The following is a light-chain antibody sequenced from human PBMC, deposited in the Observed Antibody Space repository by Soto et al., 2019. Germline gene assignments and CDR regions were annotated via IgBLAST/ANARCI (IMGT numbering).Light chain of an antibody. CDR3: QHRYSWPLT. J-gene: IGKJ4*01. V-gene: IGKV3-11*01. CDR2: DAS. CDR1: QSVGIY. Sequence: EVVLTQSPATLSLSPGERATLSCRASQSVGIYLAWYQHRPGQAPRLLIYDASNRATGIPARFSGSGSGTDFTRTISSLEPEDFAVYYCQHRYSWPLTFGGGTRVEIK.